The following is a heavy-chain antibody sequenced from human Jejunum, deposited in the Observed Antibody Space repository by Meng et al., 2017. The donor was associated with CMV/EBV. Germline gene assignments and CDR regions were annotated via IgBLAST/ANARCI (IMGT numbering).Heavy chain of an antibody. CDR2: IYYSGST. D-gene: IGHD3-16*01. CDR1: GGSISGYY. CDR3: ARDGATYYDYGMDV. V-gene: IGHV4-59*01. J-gene: IGHJ6*02. Sequence: SGGSISGYYWSWIRQPPGKGLEWIGYIYYSGSTNYNPSLKSRVTISVDTSKNQFSLKLSSVTAADTAVYYCARDGATYYDYGMDVWGQGTTVTVSS.